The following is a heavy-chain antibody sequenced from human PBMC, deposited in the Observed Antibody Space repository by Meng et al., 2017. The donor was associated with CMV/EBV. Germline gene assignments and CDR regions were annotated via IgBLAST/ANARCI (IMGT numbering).Heavy chain of an antibody. CDR1: GGSFSGYY. CDR3: ARGSRKLPRFNWFDP. D-gene: IGHD3-3*01. CDR2: IKKSGST. Sequence: VHRQRGGAELLKPAQTLPLTCAVYGGSFSGYYWSWSRQPPGKGLEWIGKIKKSGSTNYNPSLKSRVTISVDTSKNQFSLKLSSVTAADTAVYYCARGSRKLPRFNWFDPWGQGTLVTVSS. V-gene: IGHV4-34*01. J-gene: IGHJ5*02.